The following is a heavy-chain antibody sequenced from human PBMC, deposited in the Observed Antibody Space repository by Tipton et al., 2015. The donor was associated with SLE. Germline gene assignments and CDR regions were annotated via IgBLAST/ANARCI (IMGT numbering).Heavy chain of an antibody. V-gene: IGHV4-39*01. J-gene: IGHJ4*02. D-gene: IGHD1-26*01. CDR2: INYSGTP. Sequence: TLSLTCTVSCGPLSSSRFNWGWIRQSPGKGLEWLWNINYSGTPHYNPSLQSRVTISIDTSKNQFSLKLGSVTAADTAISYCAKTDPVVFPPYYYFDSWGQGTLLTVSS. CDR1: CGPLSSSRFN. CDR3: AKTDPVVFPPYYYFDS.